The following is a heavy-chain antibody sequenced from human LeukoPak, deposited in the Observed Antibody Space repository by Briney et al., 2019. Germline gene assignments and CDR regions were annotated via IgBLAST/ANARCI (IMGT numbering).Heavy chain of an antibody. CDR1: GGSISSNTYY. J-gene: IGHJ2*01. V-gene: IGHV4-39*07. D-gene: IGHD3-9*01. CDR3: ARDPGFDILTGYSTDRSFDL. CDR2: VYSSGST. Sequence: PSETLSLTCTVSGGSISSNTYYWGWIRQPPGKGLEWIGSVYSSGSTYYNPSLESRVTISVDTSKNQFSLNLTSVTAADTAVYYCARDPGFDILTGYSTDRSFDLWGRGTLVTVSS.